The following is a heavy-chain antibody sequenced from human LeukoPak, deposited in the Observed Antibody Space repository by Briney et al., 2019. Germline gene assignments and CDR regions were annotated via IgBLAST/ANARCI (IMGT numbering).Heavy chain of an antibody. D-gene: IGHD2-2*01. CDR2: IYTSGST. CDR1: GGSISSYY. Sequence: KPSETLSLTCTVSGGSISSYYWSWIRQPAGKGLEWIGRIYTSGSTNYNPSLKSRVTMSVDTSKNQFSLKLSSVAAADTAVYYCARDIDCSSTSYYHRWFDPWGQGTLVTVSS. J-gene: IGHJ5*02. CDR3: ARDIDCSSTSYYHRWFDP. V-gene: IGHV4-4*07.